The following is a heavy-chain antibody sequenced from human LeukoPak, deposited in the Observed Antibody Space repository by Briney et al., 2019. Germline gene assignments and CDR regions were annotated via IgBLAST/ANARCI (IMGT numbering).Heavy chain of an antibody. CDR3: ARPRYYDSSGTFQH. CDR2: ISSSSSYI. D-gene: IGHD3-22*01. J-gene: IGHJ1*01. CDR1: GFTFSVYE. V-gene: IGHV3-21*01. Sequence: GGSLRLSCVASGFTFSVYEMNWVRQAPGKGLEWVSSISSSSSYIYYADSVKGRFTISRDNAKNSLYLQMNSLRAEDTAVYYCARPRYYDSSGTFQHWGQGTLVTVSS.